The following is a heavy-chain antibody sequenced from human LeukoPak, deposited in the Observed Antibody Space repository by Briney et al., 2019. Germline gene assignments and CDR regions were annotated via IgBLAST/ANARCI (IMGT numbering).Heavy chain of an antibody. V-gene: IGHV3-23*01. CDR1: GFTFSSYG. CDR2: ISGSGGST. D-gene: IGHD6-19*01. CDR3: ARGPGLAVTGTD. J-gene: IGHJ4*02. Sequence: GGSLRLSCAASGFTFSSYGMSWVRQAPGKGLDWVSAISGSGGSTYYADSVKGRFTISRDNSKNSLYLQMNSLRAEGTAVYYCARGPGLAVTGTDWGQGTLVTVSS.